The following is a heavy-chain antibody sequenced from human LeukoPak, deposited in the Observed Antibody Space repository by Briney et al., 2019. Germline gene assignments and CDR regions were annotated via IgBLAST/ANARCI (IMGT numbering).Heavy chain of an antibody. CDR1: GYFITSGYY. D-gene: IGHD2-2*01. CDR3: ARQGDCSSTSCLYGWFDP. CDR2: IYHSGTT. V-gene: IGHV4-38-2*02. Sequence: KSSETLSLTCTVSGYFITSGYYWGWIRPSPGKGLEWIGSIYHSGTTYFNPSLKSRVTISVDTSKNQFALKLNSVTAADTAVYYCARQGDCSSTSCLYGWFDPWGQGTLVTVSS. J-gene: IGHJ5*02.